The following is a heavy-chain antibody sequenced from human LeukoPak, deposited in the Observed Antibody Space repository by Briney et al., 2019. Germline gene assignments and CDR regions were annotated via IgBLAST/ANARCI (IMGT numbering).Heavy chain of an antibody. Sequence: PGRSLRLSCAAFGFTFSTSWMSWVRQAPGKGLEWVANIKQDGSEKYYVDSVKGRFTISRDNAKNSLYLQMNSLRAEDTAVYYCARNVYGGTDYWGHGTLVTVSS. D-gene: IGHD4-23*01. CDR3: ARNVYGGTDY. CDR1: GFTFSTSW. J-gene: IGHJ4*03. CDR2: IKQDGSEK. V-gene: IGHV3-7*01.